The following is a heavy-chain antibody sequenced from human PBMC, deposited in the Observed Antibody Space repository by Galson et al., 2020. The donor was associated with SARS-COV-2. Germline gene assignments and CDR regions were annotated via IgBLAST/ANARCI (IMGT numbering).Heavy chain of an antibody. Sequence: ASVKVSCKVSGYTLTELSMHWVRQAPGKGLEWMGGFDPEDGETIYAQKFQGRVTMTEDTSTDTAYMELSSLRSEDTAVYYCATAIWAITIIGPSYFDYWGQGTLVTGSS. CDR1: GYTLTELS. CDR2: FDPEDGET. V-gene: IGHV1-24*01. D-gene: IGHD3-22*01. J-gene: IGHJ4*02. CDR3: ATAIWAITIIGPSYFDY.